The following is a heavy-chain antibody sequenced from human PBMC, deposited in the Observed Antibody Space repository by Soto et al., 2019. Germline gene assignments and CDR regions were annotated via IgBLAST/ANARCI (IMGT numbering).Heavy chain of an antibody. CDR1: GFTFRSYS. V-gene: IGHV3-48*02. Sequence: WGSLRLSCAASGFTFRSYSMNWVRQAPGKGLEWVSYISISGTAIYYADSVKGRFTISRDDAKNSLYLQMNSLRDEDTSVYYCARDNGIAGSFDPWGQGALVTVSS. CDR2: ISISGTAI. D-gene: IGHD6-13*01. J-gene: IGHJ5*02. CDR3: ARDNGIAGSFDP.